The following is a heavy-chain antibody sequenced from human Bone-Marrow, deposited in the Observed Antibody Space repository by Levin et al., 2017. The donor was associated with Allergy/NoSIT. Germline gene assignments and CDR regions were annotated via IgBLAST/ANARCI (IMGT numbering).Heavy chain of an antibody. V-gene: IGHV3-30*18. J-gene: IGHJ6*02. D-gene: IGHD1-26*01. CDR3: AKEVGELPNYSYYGMDV. Sequence: PGGSLRLSCAASGFTFRNFGMHWVRQAPGRGLEWVAGLSNAGGNKYYADSVRGRFTISRDKSKNTLSLQMNNLRTEDTAVYYCAKEVGELPNYSYYGMDVWGPGTTVTVSS. CDR2: LSNAGGNK. CDR1: GFTFRNFG.